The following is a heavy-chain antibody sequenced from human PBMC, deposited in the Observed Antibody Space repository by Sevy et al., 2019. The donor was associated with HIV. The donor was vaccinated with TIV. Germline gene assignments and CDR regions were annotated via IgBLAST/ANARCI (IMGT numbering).Heavy chain of an antibody. CDR3: ARDTREKSFDY. Sequence: ASVKVSCKAFGYTFTSYTISWVRQAPGQGLVWMGWINTYNGNTNRAHKVQGRVTLTTDTTSTAYLELRSLRYDDTAVYYCARDTREKSFDYWGQGTVVTVSS. CDR1: GYTFTSYT. CDR2: INTYNGNT. V-gene: IGHV1-18*01. J-gene: IGHJ4*02.